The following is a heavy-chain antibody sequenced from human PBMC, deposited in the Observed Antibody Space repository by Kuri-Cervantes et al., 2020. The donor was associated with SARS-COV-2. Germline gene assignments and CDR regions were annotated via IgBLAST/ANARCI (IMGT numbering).Heavy chain of an antibody. Sequence: ESLKISCGVYGGSLSGSYWSWIRQSPGKRLEWIGEVNHNGGANYNPSLRSRVTISVDTSKNQLSLKLSSVTAADTAVYYCAGQLWFGEPHFDPWGQGTLVTVSS. CDR1: GGSLSGSY. CDR2: VNHNGGA. J-gene: IGHJ5*02. D-gene: IGHD3-10*01. V-gene: IGHV4-34*01. CDR3: AGQLWFGEPHFDP.